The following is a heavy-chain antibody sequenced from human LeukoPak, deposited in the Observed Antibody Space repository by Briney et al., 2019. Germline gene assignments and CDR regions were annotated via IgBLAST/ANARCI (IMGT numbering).Heavy chain of an antibody. CDR2: IIPILGIP. J-gene: IGHJ1*01. CDR1: GGTFSSYS. Sequence: GASVTVSCKASGGTFSSYSIAWVGQAPGQGLEWVGRIIPILGIPNYAKTFQCRGTSTADKSTSTAYVALRSLRSEDTAVYYCAPDYDIWPGYFVQWGQGTLVTVSS. CDR3: APDYDIWPGYFVQ. V-gene: IGHV1-69*04. D-gene: IGHD3-9*01.